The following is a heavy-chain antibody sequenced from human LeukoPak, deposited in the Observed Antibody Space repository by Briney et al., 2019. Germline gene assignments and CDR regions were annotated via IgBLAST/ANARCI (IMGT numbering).Heavy chain of an antibody. CDR1: GFTFSSYW. J-gene: IGHJ4*02. Sequence: GGSLRLSCAASGFTFSSYWMHWVRQAPGKGLVWVSRINSDGSSTSYADSVKGRFTISRDNAKNTLYLQMNSLRAEDTAVYYCARGYYYGSGSSDYWGQGTLVTVSA. CDR3: ARGYYYGSGSSDY. D-gene: IGHD3-10*01. CDR2: INSDGSST. V-gene: IGHV3-74*01.